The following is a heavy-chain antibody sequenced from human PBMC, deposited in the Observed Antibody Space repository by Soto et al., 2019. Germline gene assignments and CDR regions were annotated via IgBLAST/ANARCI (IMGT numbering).Heavy chain of an antibody. CDR3: ARDSSSWTYYYYGMDV. CDR2: INHSGST. CDR1: GGSFSGYY. D-gene: IGHD6-13*01. Sequence: SLTCAVYGGSFSGYYWSWIRLPPGKGLEWIGEINHSGSTNYNPSLKSRVTISVDTSENQFSLKLSSVTAADTAVYYCARDSSSWTYYYYGMDVWGQGTTVTVSS. J-gene: IGHJ6*02. V-gene: IGHV4-34*01.